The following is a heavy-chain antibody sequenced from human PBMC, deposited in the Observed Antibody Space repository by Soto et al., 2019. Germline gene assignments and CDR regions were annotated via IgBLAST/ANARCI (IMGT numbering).Heavy chain of an antibody. CDR2: IYPADSDT. V-gene: IGHV5-51*01. CDR1: GYSFSTYW. CDR3: ARSWNDFGTYGAFDY. D-gene: IGHD4-4*01. Sequence: GESLKISCQISGYSFSTYWLPWVRQMPWKGLELMGLIYPADSDTRYSTSFQGQVTLSADKSIATAYLHLSNLKASDTAMYYCARSWNDFGTYGAFDYWGQGTRVTVSS. J-gene: IGHJ4*02.